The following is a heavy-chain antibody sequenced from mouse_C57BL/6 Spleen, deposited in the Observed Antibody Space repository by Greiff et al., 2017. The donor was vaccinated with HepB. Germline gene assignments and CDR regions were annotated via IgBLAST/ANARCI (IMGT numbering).Heavy chain of an antibody. CDR2: ISDGGSYT. CDR3: ARAPYNSNYWYFDV. V-gene: IGHV5-4*03. Sequence: EVMLVESGGGLVKPGGSLKLSCAASGFTFSSYAMSWVRQTPEKRLEWVATISDGGSYTYYPDNVKGRFTISRDNAKNNLYLQMSHLKSEDTAMYYCARAPYNSNYWYFDVGGTGTTVTVSS. CDR1: GFTFSSYA. J-gene: IGHJ1*03. D-gene: IGHD2-5*01.